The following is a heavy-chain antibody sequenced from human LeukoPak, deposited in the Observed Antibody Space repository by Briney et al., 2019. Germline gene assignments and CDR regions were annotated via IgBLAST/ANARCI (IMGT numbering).Heavy chain of an antibody. CDR2: NSGTGGST. Sequence: GGSLRLSCAASGFTFSSYAMSWVRQAPGKGLEWVSGNSGTGGSTYYADSEKGRFTISRDNSKNTLYLQMNSLRAEDTAVYYCIKDIRPGGMDVWGQGITVTVSS. CDR3: IKDIRPGGMDV. D-gene: IGHD1-14*01. J-gene: IGHJ6*02. CDR1: GFTFSSYA. V-gene: IGHV3-23*01.